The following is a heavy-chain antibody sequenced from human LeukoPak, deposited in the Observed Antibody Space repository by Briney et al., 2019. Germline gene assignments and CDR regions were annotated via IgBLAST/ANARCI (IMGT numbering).Heavy chain of an antibody. J-gene: IGHJ4*02. CDR2: ISYDGSDK. Sequence: PGRSLRLSCAASGFTFSSFAMHWVRQAPGKGLEWVALISYDGSDKYYADSVKGRFTISRDKSKNTLSLQMNSLRAGDTAVYYCARDRSAGGGLGGDYWGQGTLVTVSS. D-gene: IGHD3-16*01. V-gene: IGHV3-30-3*01. CDR3: ARDRSAGGGLGGDY. CDR1: GFTFSSFA.